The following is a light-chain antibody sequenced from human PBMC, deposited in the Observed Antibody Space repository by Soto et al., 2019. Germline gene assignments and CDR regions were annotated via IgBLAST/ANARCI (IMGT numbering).Light chain of an antibody. V-gene: IGKV3-20*01. CDR1: QTISNNY. CDR2: AAS. J-gene: IGKJ1*01. Sequence: EIVLTQSPGTLSLSPGEGATLSCRASQTISNNYLACYQHKPDQAPRLLIYAASTRATGIPDRFSGSGSGADLSLTVNRLEPEDFAVYYCQDYGTSPQTFGQGTKVYI. CDR3: QDYGTSPQT.